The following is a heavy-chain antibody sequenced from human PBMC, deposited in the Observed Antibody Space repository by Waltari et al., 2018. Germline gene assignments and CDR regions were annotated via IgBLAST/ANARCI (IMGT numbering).Heavy chain of an antibody. CDR2: ISGDGTSI. Sequence: EVQLVESGGGFFQPGGSLRLSCEASGFAFSNYWIPWVRQAPGRGLEWGSRISGDGTSISNADSVGGRCSISRDNYKNTVYLQIHSLRAEDTAVFYCARLMLSHPENGMDVWGQGTSVTVS. CDR1: GFAFSNYW. J-gene: IGHJ6*02. V-gene: IGHV3-74*01. CDR3: ARLMLSHPENGMDV. D-gene: IGHD3-10*02.